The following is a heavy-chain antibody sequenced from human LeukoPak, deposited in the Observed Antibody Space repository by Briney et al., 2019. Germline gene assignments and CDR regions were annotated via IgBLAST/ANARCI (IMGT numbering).Heavy chain of an antibody. CDR3: ARGDYYDSSGYAFDI. CDR1: GYIFITHY. D-gene: IGHD3-22*01. CDR2: INTNTGNP. Sequence: ASVKVSRKASGYIFITHYIHWVRQAPGQGLEWMGWINTNTGNPTYAQGFTGRFVFSLDTSVSTAYLQISSLKAEDTAVYYCARGDYYDSSGYAFDIWGQGTMVTVSS. J-gene: IGHJ3*02. V-gene: IGHV7-4-1*02.